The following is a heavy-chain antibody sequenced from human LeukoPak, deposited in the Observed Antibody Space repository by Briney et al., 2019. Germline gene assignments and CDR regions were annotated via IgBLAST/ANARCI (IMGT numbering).Heavy chain of an antibody. CDR3: ARGGVGPTVRLYNWFDP. CDR2: ISAYNGNT. Sequence: GASVKVSCKASGYTFTNYGITWVRQAPGQGLEWMGWISAYNGNTNYAQKLQGRVTMTTDTSTSTAYMELRSLRSDDTAVYYCARGGVGPTVRLYNWFDPWGQGTLVTVSS. D-gene: IGHD1-26*01. V-gene: IGHV1-18*01. CDR1: GYTFTNYG. J-gene: IGHJ5*02.